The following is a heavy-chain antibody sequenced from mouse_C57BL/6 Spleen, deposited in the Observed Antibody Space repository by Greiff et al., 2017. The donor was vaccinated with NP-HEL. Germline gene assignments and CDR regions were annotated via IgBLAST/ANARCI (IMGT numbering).Heavy chain of an antibody. D-gene: IGHD1-1*01. Sequence: VQLQQPGAELVKPGASVKLSCKASGYTFTSYWMHWVKQRPGQGLEWIGMIHPNSGSTNYNEKFKSKATLTVDKSSSTAYMQLSSLTSEDSAVYYCARRILHYYGSSHWYFDVWGTGTTVTVSS. CDR3: ARRILHYYGSSHWYFDV. V-gene: IGHV1-64*01. J-gene: IGHJ1*03. CDR1: GYTFTSYW. CDR2: IHPNSGST.